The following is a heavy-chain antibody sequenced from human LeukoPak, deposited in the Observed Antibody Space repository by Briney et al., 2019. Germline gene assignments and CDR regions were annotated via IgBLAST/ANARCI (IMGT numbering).Heavy chain of an antibody. CDR3: ARYYYGSGSYYVHRWFDP. Sequence: GGSLRLSCAASGFTFSDYYMSWIRQAPGKGLEWVSYISSGGSTIYYADSVKGRFTISRDNAKNSLYLQMNSLRAEDTAVYYCARYYYGSGSYYVHRWFDPWGQGTLVTVSS. V-gene: IGHV3-11*01. CDR1: GFTFSDYY. J-gene: IGHJ5*02. CDR2: ISSGGSTI. D-gene: IGHD3-10*01.